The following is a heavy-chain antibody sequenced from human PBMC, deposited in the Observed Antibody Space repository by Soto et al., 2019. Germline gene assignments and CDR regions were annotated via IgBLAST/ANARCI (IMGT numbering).Heavy chain of an antibody. V-gene: IGHV3-23*01. CDR2: ISGSGGST. J-gene: IGHJ4*02. Sequence: EVQVLESGGGLVQPGGSLRLSCAASGFTFSTYAMNWVRQAPGKGLEWVSGISGSGGSTYYADSVKGRFTISRDNSKNTLYVQMNSLRAEDTALYYCARTQHPVTTSYCDYWGQGTRVTVSS. CDR1: GFTFSTYA. CDR3: ARTQHPVTTSYCDY. D-gene: IGHD4-17*01.